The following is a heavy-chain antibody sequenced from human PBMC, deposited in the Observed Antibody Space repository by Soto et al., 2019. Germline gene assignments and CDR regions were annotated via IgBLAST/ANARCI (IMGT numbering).Heavy chain of an antibody. J-gene: IGHJ6*03. CDR1: GFTFIRSP. D-gene: IGHD3-16*01. Sequence: GGSLRLSCAASGFTFIRSPMNWVLQAPGKGLEWISYISSSSGTIYYADSVKGRFTISRDNAKNSLYLHMNSLRAEDTAVYYCARGGGSADYYYMDVWGKGTSVTVSS. CDR2: ISSSSGTI. CDR3: ARGGGSADYYYMDV. V-gene: IGHV3-48*01.